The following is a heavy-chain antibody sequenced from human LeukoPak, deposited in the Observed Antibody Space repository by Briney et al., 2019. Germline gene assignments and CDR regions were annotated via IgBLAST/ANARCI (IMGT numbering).Heavy chain of an antibody. J-gene: IGHJ3*02. CDR1: GGSISSSSYY. CDR3: ASKLQHLDAFDI. D-gene: IGHD6-13*01. Sequence: SETLSLTCTVSGGSISSSSYYWVWIRQPPGKGLEWIGSIYYSGSTYYNPFLKSRVTISVDTSKNQFSLKLSSVTAADTAVYYCASKLQHLDAFDIWGQGTMVTVSS. CDR2: IYYSGST. V-gene: IGHV4-39*01.